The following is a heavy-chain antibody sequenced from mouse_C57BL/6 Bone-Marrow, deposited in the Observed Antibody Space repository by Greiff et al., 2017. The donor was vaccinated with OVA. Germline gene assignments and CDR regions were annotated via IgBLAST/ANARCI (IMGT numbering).Heavy chain of an antibody. J-gene: IGHJ3*01. CDR3: ARRGIYYDYDAD. CDR1: GFTFSSYG. CDR2: ISSGGSYT. V-gene: IGHV5-6*02. D-gene: IGHD2-4*01. Sequence: EVKLVESGGDLVKPGGSLKLSCAASGFTFSSYGMSWVRQTPDKRLEWVATISSGGSYTYYPDSVKGRFTLSRDNATNTLYMQMSSLKSEDTAMDYCARRGIYYDYDADWGQGTLVTVSA.